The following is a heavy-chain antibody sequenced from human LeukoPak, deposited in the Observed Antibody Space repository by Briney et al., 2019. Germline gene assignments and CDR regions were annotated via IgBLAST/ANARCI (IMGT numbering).Heavy chain of an antibody. CDR2: ISGYNGNT. J-gene: IGHJ3*02. CDR3: ARDRSPDFWSGDYRDAFDI. V-gene: IGHV1-18*01. CDR1: GYTFTIYG. D-gene: IGHD3-3*01. Sequence: ASVKVSCKASGYTFTIYGISWVRQAPGQGLEWMGWISGYNGNTNSAQKLQGRVSMTTDTSTSTAYMGLRSLRSDDTAVYYCARDRSPDFWSGDYRDAFDIWGQGTMVTVSS.